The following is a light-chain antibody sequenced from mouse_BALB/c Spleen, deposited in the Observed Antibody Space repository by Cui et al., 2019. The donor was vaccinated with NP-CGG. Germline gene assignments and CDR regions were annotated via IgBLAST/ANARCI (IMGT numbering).Light chain of an antibody. Sequence: QAVVTQESALTTSPGETVTLTCRSSTGAVTTSNYANWVQEKPDHLFTGLIGGTKNRAPGVPGRFLSPLIGDKACLTITGAQTEDEAKYFRALWYSNHWVFGGGTKLTVL. CDR3: ALWYSNHWV. CDR1: TGAVTTSNY. J-gene: IGLJ1*01. V-gene: IGLV1*01. CDR2: GTK.